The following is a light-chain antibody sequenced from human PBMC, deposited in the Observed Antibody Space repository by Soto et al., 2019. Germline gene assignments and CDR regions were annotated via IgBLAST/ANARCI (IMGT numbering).Light chain of an antibody. J-gene: IGKJ3*01. Sequence: EVVLTQSPATLSLSPGESATLSCRASQSVRNSLAWYQQKPGQAPSLLIYDASNRATDVPARFSGSGSGTDFTLTISSLEPEDFAVYFCQQRSNWPRTCGPGTKVDVK. CDR1: QSVRNS. CDR2: DAS. CDR3: QQRSNWPRT. V-gene: IGKV3-11*01.